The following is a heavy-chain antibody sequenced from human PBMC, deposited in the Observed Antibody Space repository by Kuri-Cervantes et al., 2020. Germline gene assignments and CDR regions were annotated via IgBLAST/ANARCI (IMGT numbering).Heavy chain of an antibody. CDR3: ARVKISGSYQRGYYFDY. CDR2: INHSGST. V-gene: IGHV4-39*07. D-gene: IGHD1-26*01. Sequence: SETLSLTCTVSGGSISSSSYYWGWIRQPPGKGLKWIGEINHSGSTNYNPSLKSRVTISVDTSKNQFSLKLSSVTAADTAVYYCARVKISGSYQRGYYFDYWGQGTLVTVSS. J-gene: IGHJ4*02. CDR1: GGSISSSSYY.